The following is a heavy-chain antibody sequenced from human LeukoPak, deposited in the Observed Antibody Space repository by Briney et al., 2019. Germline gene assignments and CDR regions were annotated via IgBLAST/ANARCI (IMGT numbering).Heavy chain of an antibody. Sequence: GGSLRLSCAASGFTFSSYGMHWVRQAPGKGLEWVALISYDGRNKFYADSVKGRFTLSRDSSKNTLYLQMNSLRAEDTALYYCARAGAFAGGEIVVVTHFDYWGQGTLVTVSS. D-gene: IGHD3-22*01. V-gene: IGHV3-30*03. CDR2: ISYDGRNK. CDR1: GFTFSSYG. J-gene: IGHJ4*02. CDR3: ARAGAFAGGEIVVVTHFDY.